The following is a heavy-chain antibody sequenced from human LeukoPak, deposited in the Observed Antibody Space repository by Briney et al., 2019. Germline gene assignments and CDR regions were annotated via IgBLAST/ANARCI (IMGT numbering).Heavy chain of an antibody. CDR1: GFTFSSYG. D-gene: IGHD3-22*01. Sequence: GGSLRLSCAASGFTFSSYGMHWVRQAPGKGLEWVAVISYDGSNKYYADSVKGRFTISRDNSKNTLYLQMNSLRAEDTAVYYCAKALIYYYDSSGYQNWFDPWGQGTLVTVSS. CDR3: AKALIYYYDSSGYQNWFDP. V-gene: IGHV3-30*18. CDR2: ISYDGSNK. J-gene: IGHJ5*02.